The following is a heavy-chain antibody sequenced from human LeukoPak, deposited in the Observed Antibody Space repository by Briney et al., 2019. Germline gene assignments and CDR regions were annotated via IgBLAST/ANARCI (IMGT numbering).Heavy chain of an antibody. Sequence: GASVKVSCEASGYTFTANCMYCVRQAPGQGLEWVAWINPNSGGTNYDQKFKGRFTMTWDKCIITAYMELSRMRADETAVYYCTRAAYCSGGSCSDWFDPWGKGTLVTVSS. D-gene: IGHD2-15*01. CDR1: GYTFTANC. CDR3: TRAAYCSGGSCSDWFDP. J-gene: IGHJ5*02. V-gene: IGHV1-2*02. CDR2: INPNSGGT.